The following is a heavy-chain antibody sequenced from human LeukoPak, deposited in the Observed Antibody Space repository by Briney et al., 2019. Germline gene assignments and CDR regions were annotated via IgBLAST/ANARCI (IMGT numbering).Heavy chain of an antibody. V-gene: IGHV1-8*01. CDR1: GYTFSSYD. J-gene: IGHJ5*02. CDR2: MNPNSGNT. Sequence: ASVKVSCKASGYTFSSYDINWVRQATGQGLERKGWMNPNSGNTGYAQKFQGRVTMTRNTSISTAYMELSSLRSEDTAVYYCARRNYGSPRWFDPWGQGTLVTVSS. D-gene: IGHD3-10*01. CDR3: ARRNYGSPRWFDP.